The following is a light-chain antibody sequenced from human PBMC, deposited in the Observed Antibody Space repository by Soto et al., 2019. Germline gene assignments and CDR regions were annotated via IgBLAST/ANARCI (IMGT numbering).Light chain of an antibody. V-gene: IGKV3-20*01. J-gene: IGKJ1*01. CDR2: SAS. CDR1: QSIGSGF. CDR3: QHYGSSPPWA. Sequence: VLTQSPGTLSLSPGERATLSCRASQSIGSGFLNWYQQKPGQAPRLLVYSASTRATGIPDRFSGSGSGTDFTLTISRLEPEDFAVYYCQHYGSSPPWAFGQGTKVDIK.